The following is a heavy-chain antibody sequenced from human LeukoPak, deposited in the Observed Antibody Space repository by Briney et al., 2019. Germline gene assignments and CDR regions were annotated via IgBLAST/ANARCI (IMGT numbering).Heavy chain of an antibody. V-gene: IGHV3-49*03. CDR2: IRSKLYGGTT. D-gene: IGHD4-17*01. Sequence: GGSLRLSRTASGFTFGDYAMSWFRQAPGKGLEWVGFIRSKLYGGTTEYAASVKGRFTISRDDSKSIAYLQMNSLKTEDTAVYYRSRPREEGDYDPYYFDYWGQGTLVTVSS. CDR1: GFTFGDYA. J-gene: IGHJ4*02. CDR3: SRPREEGDYDPYYFDY.